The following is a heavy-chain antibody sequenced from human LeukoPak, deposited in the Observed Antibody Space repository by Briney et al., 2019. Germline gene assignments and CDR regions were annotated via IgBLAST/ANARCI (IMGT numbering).Heavy chain of an antibody. J-gene: IGHJ2*01. CDR3: ARSQVVARRAYLDL. CDR2: MRDSGGGT. D-gene: IGHD2-15*01. CDR1: GFTFSILA. V-gene: IGHV3-23*01. Sequence: SLRLSCAASGFTFSILAMACVSQAPGCWLEWPSTMRDSGGGTHYTDSVKGRFTISRDNSKNTLYLQMNSLSAEDTAVYYCARSQVVARRAYLDLWGRGILVTVSS.